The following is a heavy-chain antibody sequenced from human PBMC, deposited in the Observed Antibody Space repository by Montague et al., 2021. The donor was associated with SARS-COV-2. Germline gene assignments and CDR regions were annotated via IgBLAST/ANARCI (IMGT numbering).Heavy chain of an antibody. V-gene: IGHV3-33*08. D-gene: IGHD2-21*02. Sequence: SLRLSCAASGFTFSNYGMHWVRQAPGKGLEWVALIWIDGSDKYYADSVRGRFTTSRDNSKHTLYLEMNSLRAEDTAVYYCAAGYCGADCSRGPFDYWGQAVLVTVAS. CDR2: IWIDGSDK. J-gene: IGHJ4*02. CDR1: GFTFSNYG. CDR3: AAGYCGADCSRGPFDY.